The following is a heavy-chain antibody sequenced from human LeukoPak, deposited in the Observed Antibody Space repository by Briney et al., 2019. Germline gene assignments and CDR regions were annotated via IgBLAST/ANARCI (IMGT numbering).Heavy chain of an antibody. CDR1: GYTFTGYY. V-gene: IGHV1-2*02. J-gene: IGHJ4*02. CDR3: ARGYYDSRGSPY. CDR2: INPNSGGT. Sequence: ASVKVSCKASGYTFTGYYMHWVRQAPGQGLEWMGWINPNSGGTNYAQKFQGRVTMTRDTSISTAYMKLSRLRYDDTAVYYWARGYYDSRGSPYWGQGTLVTVSS. D-gene: IGHD3-22*01.